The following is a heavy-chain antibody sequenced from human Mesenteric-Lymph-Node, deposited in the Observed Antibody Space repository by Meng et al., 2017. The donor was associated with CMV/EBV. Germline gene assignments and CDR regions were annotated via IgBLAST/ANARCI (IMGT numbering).Heavy chain of an antibody. D-gene: IGHD3-22*01. CDR2: ITWNSRTI. CDR1: GFTFDDYA. CDR3: AKLSSDYYDNSGFDL. J-gene: IGHJ4*02. V-gene: IGHV3-9*01. Sequence: GGSLRLSCAASGFTFDDYAMHWVRQAPGKGLEWVSSITWNSRTIGYADSVKGRFTISRDNAKNSLYLQMNSLRPEDTALYYCAKLSSDYYDNSGFDLWGQGTLVTVSS.